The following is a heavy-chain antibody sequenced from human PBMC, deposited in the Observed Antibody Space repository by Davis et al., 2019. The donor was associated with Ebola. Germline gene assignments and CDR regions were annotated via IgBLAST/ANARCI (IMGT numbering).Heavy chain of an antibody. D-gene: IGHD1-1*01. CDR1: GYTFTSHG. Sequence: ASVKVSCKASGYTFTSHGISWVRQAPGQGLEGMGWISAYNGNTNYAQKLQGRVTMTTDTSTSTAYMELRSLRSDDTAVYYCARTRLERSEDYWGQGTLVTVSS. J-gene: IGHJ4*02. V-gene: IGHV1-18*01. CDR2: ISAYNGNT. CDR3: ARTRLERSEDY.